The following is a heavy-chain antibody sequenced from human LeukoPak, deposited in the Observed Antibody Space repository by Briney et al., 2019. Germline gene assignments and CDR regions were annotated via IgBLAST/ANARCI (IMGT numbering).Heavy chain of an antibody. V-gene: IGHV1-2*02. CDR2: IDARSGAT. CDR1: GYNFAGCY. J-gene: IGHJ6*02. CDR3: ARDPFYEEVKEYGMDV. Sequence: ASVKVSCKASGYNFAGCYMNWVRQAPGQGLEWMGWIDARSGATNYGQKFQGRIIMTRDTSISTAYMELSSLTSDDTAVYYCARDPFYEEVKEYGMDVWGQGTTVSVSS. D-gene: IGHD2/OR15-2a*01.